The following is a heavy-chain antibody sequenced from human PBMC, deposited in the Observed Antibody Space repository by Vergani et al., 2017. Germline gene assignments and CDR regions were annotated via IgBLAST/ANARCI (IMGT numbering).Heavy chain of an antibody. Sequence: EVQLVESGGGLVQPGRSLRLSCTASGFTFGDYAMSWVRQAPGKGLEWVGFIRSKAYGGTTEYAASVKGRFTISRDNAKNSLYLQMNSLRAEDTAVYYCARGSRPGPSFRVAGTAPPDYWGQGTLVTVSS. J-gene: IGHJ4*02. D-gene: IGHD6-19*01. CDR2: IRSKAYGGTT. V-gene: IGHV3-49*04. CDR1: GFTFGDYA. CDR3: ARGSRPGPSFRVAGTAPPDY.